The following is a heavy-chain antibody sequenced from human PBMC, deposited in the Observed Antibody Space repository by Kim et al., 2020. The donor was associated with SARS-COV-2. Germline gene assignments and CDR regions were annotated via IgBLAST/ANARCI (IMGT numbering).Heavy chain of an antibody. J-gene: IGHJ4*02. V-gene: IGHV3-30*07. Sequence: DSVKGRLTNSRDNAKNTLYLQMNSLRADDTAVYYCARDHDSSGYYYRPGYWGQGTLVTVSS. D-gene: IGHD3-22*01. CDR3: ARDHDSSGYYYRPGY.